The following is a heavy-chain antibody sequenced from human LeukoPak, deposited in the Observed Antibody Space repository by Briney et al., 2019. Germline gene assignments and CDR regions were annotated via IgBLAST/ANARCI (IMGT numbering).Heavy chain of an antibody. CDR3: AKYFASGSYYKLPH. Sequence: GGSLRLSCAASGFTFSSYAMRWVRQAPGKGMEWVSTISGSGAYTYYADSVKGRFTISRDNSKNTLYLQMNSLRAEDTAVYYCAKYFASGSYYKLPHWGQGTLVTVSS. CDR1: GFTFSSYA. J-gene: IGHJ1*01. V-gene: IGHV3-23*01. CDR2: ISGSGAYT. D-gene: IGHD3-10*01.